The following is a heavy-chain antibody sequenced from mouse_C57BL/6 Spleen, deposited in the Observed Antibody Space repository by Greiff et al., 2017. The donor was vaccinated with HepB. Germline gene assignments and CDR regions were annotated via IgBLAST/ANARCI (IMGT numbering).Heavy chain of an antibody. CDR1: GYTFTSYW. J-gene: IGHJ4*01. CDR3: ARGAYYSNYQEGAMDY. Sequence: QVQLQQPGAELVKPGASVKLSCKASGYTFTSYWMHWVKQRPGQGLEWIGMIHPNSGSTNYNEKFKSKATLTVDKSSSTAYMQLSSLTSEDSAVYYCARGAYYSNYQEGAMDYWGQGTSVTVSS. V-gene: IGHV1-64*01. CDR2: IHPNSGST. D-gene: IGHD2-5*01.